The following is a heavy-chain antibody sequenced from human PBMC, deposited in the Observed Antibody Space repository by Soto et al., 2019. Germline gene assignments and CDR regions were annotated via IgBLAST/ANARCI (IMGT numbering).Heavy chain of an antibody. J-gene: IGHJ6*02. CDR1: GFSFSTYS. CDR2: ISSRSYTI. D-gene: IGHD6-6*01. CDR3: ARGGSSSDNGMDV. V-gene: IGHV3-48*02. Sequence: EVQLVESGGGLVQPGGSLRLYCAASGFSFSTYSMNWVRQAPGKGLEWVSYISSRSYTIYYIDSVKGRFTISRDNAKSSLYLQMNSLRDEDTAVYYCARGGSSSDNGMDVGGQGTTVTVSS.